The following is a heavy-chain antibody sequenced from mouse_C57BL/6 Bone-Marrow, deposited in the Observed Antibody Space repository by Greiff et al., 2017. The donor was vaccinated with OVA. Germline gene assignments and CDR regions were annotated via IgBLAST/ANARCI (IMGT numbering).Heavy chain of an antibody. CDR2: ISSGSSTI. J-gene: IGHJ1*03. D-gene: IGHD1-1*01. Sequence: EVKLQESGGGLVKPGGSLKLSCAASGFTFSDYGMHWVRQAPEKGLEWVAYISSGSSTIYYADTVKGRFTISRDNAKNTLFLQMTSLRSEDTAMYYCARGSSPRYFDVWGTGTTVTVSS. V-gene: IGHV5-17*01. CDR3: ARGSSPRYFDV. CDR1: GFTFSDYG.